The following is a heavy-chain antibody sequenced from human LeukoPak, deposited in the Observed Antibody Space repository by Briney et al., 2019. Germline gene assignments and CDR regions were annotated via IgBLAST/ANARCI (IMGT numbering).Heavy chain of an antibody. J-gene: IGHJ4*02. CDR1: GFTFSSYW. Sequence: GGSLRLSCAASGFTFSSYWMSWVRQAPGRGLEWVANIKQDGSEKYYVDSVKGRFTISRDNAKNSLYLQMNSLRAEDTAVYYCARDRGPRTGFMVREAYDYWGQGTLVIVSS. CDR2: IKQDGSEK. V-gene: IGHV3-7*03. CDR3: ARDRGPRTGFMVREAYDY. D-gene: IGHD3-10*01.